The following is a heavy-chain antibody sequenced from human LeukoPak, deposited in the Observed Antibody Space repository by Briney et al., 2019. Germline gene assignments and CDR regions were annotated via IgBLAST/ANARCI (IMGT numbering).Heavy chain of an antibody. CDR2: IDYSGST. CDR3: ARTYSRSSLGGMDV. D-gene: IGHD6-6*01. CDR1: GGSISNYY. Sequence: PSETLSLTCTVSGGSISNYYWTWIRQPPGKGLEWIGSIDYSGSTNYNPSLKSRVTISGDTSKNQISLKLTSVTAADTAVYYCARTYSRSSLGGMDVWGQGTTVTVSS. V-gene: IGHV4-59*01. J-gene: IGHJ6*02.